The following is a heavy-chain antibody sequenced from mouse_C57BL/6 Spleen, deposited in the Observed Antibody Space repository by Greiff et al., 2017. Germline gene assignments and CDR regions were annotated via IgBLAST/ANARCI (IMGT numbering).Heavy chain of an antibody. CDR1: GYTFTSYW. CDR2: IDPSDSYT. V-gene: IGHV1-69*01. J-gene: IGHJ4*01. Sequence: VKLQQPGAELVMPGASVKLSCKASGYTFTSYWMHWVKQRPGQGLEWIGEIDPSDSYTNYNQKFKGKSTLTVDKSSSTAYMQLSSLTSEDSAVYYCAINGYYPYYAMDYWGQGTSVTVSS. CDR3: AINGYYPYYAMDY. D-gene: IGHD2-3*01.